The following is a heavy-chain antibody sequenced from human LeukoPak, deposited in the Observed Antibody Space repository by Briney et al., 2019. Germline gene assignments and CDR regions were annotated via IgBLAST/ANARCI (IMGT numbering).Heavy chain of an antibody. J-gene: IGHJ6*02. V-gene: IGHV3-30*18. CDR3: AKDLDYYVWGAGYYGMDV. D-gene: IGHD3-16*01. Sequence: GRSLRLSCAASGFTFSSYSMHWVRQAPGKGLEWVAVISYDGSNKYYADSVKGRFTISRDNSKNTLYLQMNSLRAEDTAVYYCAKDLDYYVWGAGYYGMDVWGQGTTVTVSS. CDR2: ISYDGSNK. CDR1: GFTFSSYS.